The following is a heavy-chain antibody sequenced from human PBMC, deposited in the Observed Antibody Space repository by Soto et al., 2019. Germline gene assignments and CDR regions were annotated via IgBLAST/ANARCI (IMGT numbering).Heavy chain of an antibody. CDR3: ARVSGSYYYGMDV. Sequence: QVQLQESGPGLVKPSGTLSLTCAVSGGSISSSNWWSWVRQPPGKGLEWIGEIYHSGSTNYNPSLKRRVTISVDKSKTQCSLKLSSVTAADTAVYYCARVSGSYYYGMDVWGQGITVTVSS. CDR2: IYHSGST. CDR1: GGSISSSNW. V-gene: IGHV4-4*02. J-gene: IGHJ6*02. D-gene: IGHD1-26*01.